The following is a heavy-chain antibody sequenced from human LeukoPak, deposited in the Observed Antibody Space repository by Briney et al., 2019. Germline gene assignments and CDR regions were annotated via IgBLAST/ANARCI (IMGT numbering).Heavy chain of an antibody. CDR2: ISWNSGSV. CDR3: ARDGRGSSSW. J-gene: IGHJ4*02. D-gene: IGHD6-13*01. CDR1: GFTFDDYA. V-gene: IGHV3-9*01. Sequence: GGSLRLSCAASGFTFDDYAMHWVRQAPGKGLEWVSGISWNSGSVGYADSVKGRFTISRDNAKNSLYLQMNSLRAEDTAVYYCARDGRGSSSWWGQGTLVTVSS.